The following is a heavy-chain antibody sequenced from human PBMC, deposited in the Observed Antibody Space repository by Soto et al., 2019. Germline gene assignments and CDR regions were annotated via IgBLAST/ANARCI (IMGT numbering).Heavy chain of an antibody. V-gene: IGHV3-23*01. D-gene: IGHD6-19*01. CDR1: GFTFSRFA. Sequence: PGGSLRLPCAASGFTFSRFAMSWVRQAPGEGLEWVSTVSGDAKNTYYADSVKGRFTISRDNSRNTIFLQMNSLRAEETAVYFCAKTYTSGWYDFDSWGTGTLVTVSS. J-gene: IGHJ4*02. CDR2: VSGDAKNT. CDR3: AKTYTSGWYDFDS.